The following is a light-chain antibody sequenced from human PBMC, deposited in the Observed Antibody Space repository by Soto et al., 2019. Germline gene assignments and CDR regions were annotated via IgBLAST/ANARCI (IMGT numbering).Light chain of an antibody. CDR3: QQRSNWPSST. Sequence: EIVLTQSPATLSLSPGERATLSCRASQSVSSYLAWYQQKPGQAPRLLIYDASNRATGIPARFSGSGSGTXFTXTISSLEPEDFAVYYCQQRSNWPSSTFGQGTKLEIK. CDR2: DAS. CDR1: QSVSSY. V-gene: IGKV3-11*01. J-gene: IGKJ2*01.